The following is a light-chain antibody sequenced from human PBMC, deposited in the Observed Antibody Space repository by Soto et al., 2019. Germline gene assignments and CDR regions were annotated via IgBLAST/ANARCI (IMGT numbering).Light chain of an antibody. Sequence: DIQMTQSPSSLSASIGDRVTITCRASQTIRKSLNWYQQKAETAPKLLIFSASSLQSGVSSRFSASGSGTEFTLTISSLQPEDFATYHCQQSYSTPWTFGQGTKVDIK. V-gene: IGKV1-39*01. J-gene: IGKJ1*01. CDR2: SAS. CDR1: QTIRKS. CDR3: QQSYSTPWT.